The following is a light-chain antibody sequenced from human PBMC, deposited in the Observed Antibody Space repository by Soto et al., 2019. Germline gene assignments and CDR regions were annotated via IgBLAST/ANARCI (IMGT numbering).Light chain of an antibody. J-gene: IGLJ3*02. Sequence: QSVLTQPPSVSGAPGQRVTISCTGTSSNIGAGYDVHWYQQLPGTAPRLLIYANNNRPSGVPARFSASKSGTSASLALTGLQADDEADYYCLSYDNHVNGLVGGLVFGGGTKLTVL. CDR2: ANN. CDR3: LSYDNHVNGLVGGLV. CDR1: SSNIGAGYD. V-gene: IGLV1-40*01.